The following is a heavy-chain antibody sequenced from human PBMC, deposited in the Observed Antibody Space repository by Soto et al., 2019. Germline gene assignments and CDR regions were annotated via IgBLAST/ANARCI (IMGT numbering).Heavy chain of an antibody. CDR1: GFTFSSYG. CDR3: ARGEIQLWFNYYYYYGMDV. D-gene: IGHD5-18*01. J-gene: IGHJ6*02. Sequence: LRLSCAASGFTFSSYGMHWVRQAPGKGLEWVAVIWYDGSNKYYADSVKGRFTISRDNSKNTLYLQMNSLRAEDTAVYYCARGEIQLWFNYYYYYGMDVWGQGTTVTVSS. CDR2: IWYDGSNK. V-gene: IGHV3-33*01.